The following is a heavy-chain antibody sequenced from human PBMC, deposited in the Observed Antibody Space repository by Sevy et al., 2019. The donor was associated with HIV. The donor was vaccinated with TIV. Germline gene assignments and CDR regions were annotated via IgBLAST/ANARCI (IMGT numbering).Heavy chain of an antibody. CDR3: ARPYGSGSWEAFDI. V-gene: IGHV3-21*01. CDR2: ISGSSNYI. J-gene: IGHJ3*02. Sequence: GGSLRLSCAASGFSFSSYPMNWVRQAPGKGLEWVSSISGSSNYIYYADSLRGRFTISRDNAKNSLYLQMNSLRVEDTAVYYCARPYGSGSWEAFDIWGQGTMVTVSS. CDR1: GFSFSSYP. D-gene: IGHD3-10*01.